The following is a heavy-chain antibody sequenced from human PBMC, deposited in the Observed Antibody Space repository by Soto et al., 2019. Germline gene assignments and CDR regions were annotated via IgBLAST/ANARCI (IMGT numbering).Heavy chain of an antibody. Sequence: SETLSLTCAVYGGSFSGYYWSWIRQPPGKGLEWIGEINHSGSTNYNPSLKSRVTISVDTSKNQFSLKLSSVTAADTAVYYCARGGGSSWRWFDPWGQGTLVTISS. CDR1: GGSFSGYY. D-gene: IGHD6-13*01. V-gene: IGHV4-34*01. CDR2: INHSGST. CDR3: ARGGGSSWRWFDP. J-gene: IGHJ5*02.